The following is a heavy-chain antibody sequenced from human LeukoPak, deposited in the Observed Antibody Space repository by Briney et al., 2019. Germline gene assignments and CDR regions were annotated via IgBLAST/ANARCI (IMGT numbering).Heavy chain of an antibody. CDR3: AREVGYCSGGSCYSGYYYYYSMDV. Sequence: GASVKVSCKASGYTFTSYYMHWVRQAPGQGLEWMGIINPSGGSTSYAQKFQGRVTMTRGTSTSTVYMELSSLRSEDTAVYYCAREVGYCSGGSCYSGYYYYYSMDVWGQGTTVTVSS. V-gene: IGHV1-46*01. D-gene: IGHD2-15*01. J-gene: IGHJ6*02. CDR1: GYTFTSYY. CDR2: INPSGGST.